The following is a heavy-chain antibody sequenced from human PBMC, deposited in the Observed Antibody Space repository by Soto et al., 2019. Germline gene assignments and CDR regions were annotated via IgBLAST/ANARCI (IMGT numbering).Heavy chain of an antibody. D-gene: IGHD6-13*01. V-gene: IGHV3-48*03. Sequence: GGSLRLSCAASGFTFSSYEMNWVRQAPGKGLEWVSYISSSGSTIYYADSVKGRFTISRDNAKNSLYLQMNSLRAEDTAVYYCASLAKGIAAAGFDYWGQGTLVTVSS. CDR1: GFTFSSYE. J-gene: IGHJ4*02. CDR2: ISSSGSTI. CDR3: ASLAKGIAAAGFDY.